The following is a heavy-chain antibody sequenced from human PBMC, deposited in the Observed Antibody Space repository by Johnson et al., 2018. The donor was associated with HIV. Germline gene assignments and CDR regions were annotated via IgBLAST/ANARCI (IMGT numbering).Heavy chain of an antibody. Sequence: VQLVESGGGLVQPGGSLRLSCAASGFTVSSNYINWVRQAPGKGLEWVSVIYSGGSTYYADSVKGRFTISRDNSKNTLYLQINSLRAEDTAVYYCARDQGGSYYAAFDIWGQGTMVTVSS. CDR2: IYSGGST. CDR3: ARDQGGSYYAAFDI. J-gene: IGHJ3*02. D-gene: IGHD1-26*01. V-gene: IGHV3-66*01. CDR1: GFTVSSNY.